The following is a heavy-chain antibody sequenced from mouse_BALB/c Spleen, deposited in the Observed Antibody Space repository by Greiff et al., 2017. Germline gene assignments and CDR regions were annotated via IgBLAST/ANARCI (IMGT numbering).Heavy chain of an antibody. CDR2: IWAGGST. J-gene: IGHJ3*01. D-gene: IGHD1-1*02. CDR1: GFSLTSYG. Sequence: QVQLKESGPGLVAPSQSLSITCTVSGFSLTSYGVHWVRQPPGKGLEWLGVIWAGGSTNYNSALMSRLSISKDNSKSQVFLKMNSLQTDDTAMYYCARDRDYPRYWGQGTLVTVSA. CDR3: ARDRDYPRY. V-gene: IGHV2-9*02.